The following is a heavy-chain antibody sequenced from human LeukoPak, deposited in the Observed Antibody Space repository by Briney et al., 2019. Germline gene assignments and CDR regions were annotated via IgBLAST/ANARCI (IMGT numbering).Heavy chain of an antibody. Sequence: GGSLRLSCAASGFTFDDYAMHWVRQAPGKGLEWVSGISWNSGSIGYADSVKGRFTISRDNAKNSLYLQMNSLRAEDMALYYCAKAKGNYWYFDLWGRGTLVTVSS. CDR2: ISWNSGSI. CDR1: GFTFDDYA. CDR3: AKAKGNYWYFDL. V-gene: IGHV3-9*03. D-gene: IGHD2/OR15-2a*01. J-gene: IGHJ2*01.